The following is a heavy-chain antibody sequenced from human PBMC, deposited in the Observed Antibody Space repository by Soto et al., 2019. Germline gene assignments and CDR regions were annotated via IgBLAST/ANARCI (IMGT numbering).Heavy chain of an antibody. CDR3: ARDRELRFLEWLTPDGLDH. CDR2: ISSSSSYI. D-gene: IGHD3-3*01. Sequence: PGGSLRLSCAASGLTFSSYSMNWVRQAPGKGLEWVSSISSSSSYIYYADSVKGRFTISRDNAKNSLYLQMNSLRAEDTAVYYCARDRELRFLEWLTPDGLDHWGQGTLVTVSS. CDR1: GLTFSSYS. V-gene: IGHV3-21*01. J-gene: IGHJ4*02.